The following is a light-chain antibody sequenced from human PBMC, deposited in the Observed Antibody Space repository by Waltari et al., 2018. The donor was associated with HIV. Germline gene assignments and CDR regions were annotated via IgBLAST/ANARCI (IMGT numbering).Light chain of an antibody. J-gene: IGLJ2*01. Sequence: SYELTQPPSVSVSPGQTARITCSGDALPKQYAFWYQQKPGQAPVLVIYKDRERPSGIPERFSGSSSGTTVTLTISGVQAEDEADYYCSSYTSRNTVVFGGGTKVTVL. CDR3: SSYTSRNTVV. CDR2: KDR. V-gene: IGLV3-25*03. CDR1: ALPKQY.